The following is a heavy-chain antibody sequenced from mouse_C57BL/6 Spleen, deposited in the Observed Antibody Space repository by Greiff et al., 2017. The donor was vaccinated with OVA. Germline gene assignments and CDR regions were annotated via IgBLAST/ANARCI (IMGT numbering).Heavy chain of an antibody. V-gene: IGHV3-6*01. D-gene: IGHD2-2*01. CDR1: GYSFTSCYN. J-gene: IGHJ4*01. Sequence: ESGPGLVKPSQSLSLSCSVSGYSFTSCYNWNWIRQPPGNQLEWMGYISYDGSNNYNPTLKNRTSFTRDTSTNRLFLMLNSVTTDDAAAVYCSGGGYDYYYAMDYWGQGTSVTVSS. CDR2: ISYDGSN. CDR3: SGGGYDYYYAMDY.